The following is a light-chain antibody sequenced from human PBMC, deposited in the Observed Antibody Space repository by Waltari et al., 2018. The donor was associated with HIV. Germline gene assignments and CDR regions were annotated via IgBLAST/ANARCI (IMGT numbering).Light chain of an antibody. CDR3: QQSYSLPVT. V-gene: IGKV1-39*01. CDR1: QNINSY. J-gene: IGKJ4*01. Sequence: DIQMTQSPSSLSASVGGRVSISCRPSQNINSYLNWYQQKPGRAPQLLVYGALNLYTWAPRRFSGSGSGTDFTLTITSLQPEDFATYFCQQSYSLPVTFGGGTKVEV. CDR2: GAL.